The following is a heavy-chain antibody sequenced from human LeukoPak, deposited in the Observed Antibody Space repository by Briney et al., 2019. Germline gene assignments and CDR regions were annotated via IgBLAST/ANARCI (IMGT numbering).Heavy chain of an antibody. Sequence: GGSLRLSCAASGFIFSSYWMTWVRQAPGKAPEWVANIRHDGREKYYVGSVKGRFIISRDNAKNSLYLQMNSLRAEDTAVYYCARGFWTGVEYWGQGALVTVSS. V-gene: IGHV3-7*01. CDR1: GFIFSSYW. D-gene: IGHD3/OR15-3a*01. CDR2: IRHDGREK. J-gene: IGHJ4*02. CDR3: ARGFWTGVEY.